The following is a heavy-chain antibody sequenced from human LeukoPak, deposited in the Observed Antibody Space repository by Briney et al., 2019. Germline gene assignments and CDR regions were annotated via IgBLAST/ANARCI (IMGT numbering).Heavy chain of an antibody. CDR1: GFTFSSYG. CDR3: AKDPGVQARYYYYYGMDV. V-gene: IGHV3-30*18. CDR2: ISYDGSNK. J-gene: IGHJ6*02. Sequence: GGSLRLSCAASGFTFSSYGMHWVRQAPGKGLEWVAVISYDGSNKYYADSVKGRFTISRDNSKNTLYLQMNSLRVEDTAVYYCAKDPGVQARYYYYYGMDVWGQGTTVTVSS.